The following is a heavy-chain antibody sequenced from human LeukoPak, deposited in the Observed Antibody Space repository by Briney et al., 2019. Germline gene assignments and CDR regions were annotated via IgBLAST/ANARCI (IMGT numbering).Heavy chain of an antibody. Sequence: GGSRRLSCAASGFTFSSYWMSWVRQAPGKGLEWVANIKQDGSEKYYVDSVKGRFTISRDNAKNSLYLQMNSLRAEDTAVYYCARASYSSGWYRLTLYFDYWGQGTLVTVAS. CDR1: GFTFSSYW. D-gene: IGHD6-19*01. V-gene: IGHV3-7*04. J-gene: IGHJ4*02. CDR3: ARASYSSGWYRLTLYFDY. CDR2: IKQDGSEK.